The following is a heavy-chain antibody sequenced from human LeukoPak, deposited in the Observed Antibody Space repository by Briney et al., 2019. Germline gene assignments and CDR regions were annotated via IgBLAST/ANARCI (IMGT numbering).Heavy chain of an antibody. J-gene: IGHJ5*02. Sequence: SQTLSLTCAISGDSVSSNSAAWNWIRQSPSRGLEWLGRTYYRSKWYNDYAVSVKSRITVNPDTSKNQFSLHLNSVTPEDTSVYYCARRMTQYDCFDPWGQGILVTVSS. V-gene: IGHV6-1*01. CDR3: ARRMTQYDCFDP. CDR2: TYYRSKWYN. CDR1: GDSVSSNSAA. D-gene: IGHD2-2*01.